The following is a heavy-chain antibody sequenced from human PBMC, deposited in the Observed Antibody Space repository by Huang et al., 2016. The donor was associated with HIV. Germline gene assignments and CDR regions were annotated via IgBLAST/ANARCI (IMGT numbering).Heavy chain of an antibody. D-gene: IGHD3-3*01. CDR1: GDILKQLS. V-gene: IGHV1-24*01. CDR2: CDREDGKP. Sequence: QVHLEQSGAEVRKPGASVKVSCKVSGDILKQLSIHWVRQPPGKVLEGMGGCDREDGKPNYAQTFQGRVTMTEDTSRDTAYIELSGLKSEYTAMYYCATRTPGFLERLLFYWGQGTLVTVSS. J-gene: IGHJ4*02. CDR3: ATRTPGFLERLLFY.